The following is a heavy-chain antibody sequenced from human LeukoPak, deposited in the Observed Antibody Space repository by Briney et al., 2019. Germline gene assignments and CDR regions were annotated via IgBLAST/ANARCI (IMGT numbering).Heavy chain of an antibody. CDR2: ISAYNGNT. CDR3: ATDLWPPPLIEINSGQVSQDRITWHELD. V-gene: IGHV1-18*01. Sequence: GASVKVSCKASGYTFTSYGISWVRQAPGQGLEWMGWISAYNGNTNYAQKFQGRVTMTEDTSTDTAYMELSSLRSGDTAVYYCATDLWPPPLIEINSGQVSQDRITWHELDWGLGTLVTVSS. J-gene: IGHJ4*02. D-gene: IGHD3-10*01. CDR1: GYTFTSYG.